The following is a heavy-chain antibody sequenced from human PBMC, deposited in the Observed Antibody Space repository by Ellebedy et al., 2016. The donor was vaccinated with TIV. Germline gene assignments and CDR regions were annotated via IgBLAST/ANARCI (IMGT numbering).Heavy chain of an antibody. CDR1: GGSIRSGNNY. J-gene: IGHJ4*02. D-gene: IGHD6-19*01. V-gene: IGHV4-30-4*02. CDR2: ISYSGST. CDR3: ARGAGYFDY. Sequence: MPSETLSLTCTVSGGSIRSGNNYWNWIRQPPGKGLEWLGFISYSGSTYYNPSLKSRVTISIDTSKNQVSLKLSSVTAADTAVYYCARGAGYFDYWGQGTLVTVSS.